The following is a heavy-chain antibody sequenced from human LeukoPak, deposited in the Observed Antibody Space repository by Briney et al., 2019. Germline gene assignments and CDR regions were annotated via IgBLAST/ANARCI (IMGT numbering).Heavy chain of an antibody. D-gene: IGHD3-22*01. CDR1: GVSVSSGSYY. CDR3: ARETRYDSSPYYFDY. J-gene: IGHJ4*02. Sequence: PSETLSLTCTVSGVSVSSGSYYWSWIRQPPGKGLEWIGYIYYSGSTNYNPSLKSRVTISVDTSKNQFSLKLSSVTAADTAVYYCARETRYDSSPYYFDYWGQGTLVTVSS. CDR2: IYYSGST. V-gene: IGHV4-61*01.